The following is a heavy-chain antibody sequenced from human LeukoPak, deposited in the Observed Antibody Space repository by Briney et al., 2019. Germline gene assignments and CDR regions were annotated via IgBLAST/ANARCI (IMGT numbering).Heavy chain of an antibody. CDR1: GFTFSSYA. J-gene: IGHJ6*03. CDR2: ISGSGGST. V-gene: IGHV3-23*01. D-gene: IGHD3-3*01. CDR3: SASTFWSDPVSYYYMDV. Sequence: PGGSLRLSCAASGFTFSSYAMSWVRQAPGKGLEWVSAISGSGGSTYYADSVKGRFTISRDNSKNTLYLQMNSLRAEDTAVYYCSASTFWSDPVSYYYMDVWGKGTTVTVSS.